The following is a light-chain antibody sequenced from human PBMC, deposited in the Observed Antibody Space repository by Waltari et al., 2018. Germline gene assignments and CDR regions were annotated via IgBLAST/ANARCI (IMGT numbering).Light chain of an antibody. J-gene: IGLJ3*02. CDR3: CTYESRYTFEIL. Sequence: QSALTQPRSVSGSPGQSVTISCTGTSVVNYNSVSWYQQHPGKAPKLMIYDDSKRPSGVPDRFSASKSANTASLTISGLQADDEADYYCCTYESRYTFEILFGGGTKLTVL. CDR2: DDS. V-gene: IGLV2-11*01. CDR1: SVVNYNS.